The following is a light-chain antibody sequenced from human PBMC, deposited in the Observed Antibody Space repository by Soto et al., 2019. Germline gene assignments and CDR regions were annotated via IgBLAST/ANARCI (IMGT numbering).Light chain of an antibody. CDR2: DAS. J-gene: IGKJ5*01. Sequence: EIVLTQSPATLSLSPGERATLSCRASQSVSSYLAWYQQKPGQAPRLLIYDASNRATAIPARFSGSGSGTDFTLTISSLEPEDFACYYCHQRSNWPPEITFGQGTRLESK. V-gene: IGKV3-11*01. CDR3: HQRSNWPPEIT. CDR1: QSVSSY.